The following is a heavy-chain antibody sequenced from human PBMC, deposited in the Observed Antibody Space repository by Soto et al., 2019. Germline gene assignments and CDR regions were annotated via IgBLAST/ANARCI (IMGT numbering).Heavy chain of an antibody. J-gene: IGHJ4*02. D-gene: IGHD3-3*01. CDR2: VYYDEST. Sequence: PSETLSLTCTVSGGSVSSSSYYWGWVRQPPGKGLEWIGSVYYDESTYYNPALKSRVTISVDTSKNQFSLYVNSVAAADTAVYYCARHWRHSCFDFWSQGTLVTVSS. V-gene: IGHV4-39*01. CDR3: ARHWRHSCFDF. CDR1: GGSVSSSSYY.